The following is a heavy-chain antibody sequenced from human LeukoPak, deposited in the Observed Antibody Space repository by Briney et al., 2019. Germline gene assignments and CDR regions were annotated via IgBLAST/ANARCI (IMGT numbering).Heavy chain of an antibody. J-gene: IGHJ4*02. Sequence: GGSLRLSCAASGFTFSSYAMSWVRQAPGKGLEWVSAISGSGGSTYYADSVKGRFTISRDNSKNTLYLQMGSLRAEDMAVYYCARGRDTAMVTYFDYWGQGTLVTVSS. CDR3: ARGRDTAMVTYFDY. D-gene: IGHD5-18*01. CDR2: ISGSGGST. V-gene: IGHV3-23*01. CDR1: GFTFSSYA.